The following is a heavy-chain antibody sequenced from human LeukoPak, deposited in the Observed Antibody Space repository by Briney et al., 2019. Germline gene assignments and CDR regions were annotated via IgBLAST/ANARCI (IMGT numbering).Heavy chain of an antibody. J-gene: IGHJ4*02. CDR1: GFTFSSYA. CDR2: ISGSGGST. Sequence: PGGSLRLSCAASGFTFSSYAMGWVRQAPGKGLEWVSAISGSGGSTYYADSVKGRFTISRDNSKNTLYLQMNSLRAEDTAVYYCAKAYSPTYYYDSSGPRGFDYWGQGTLVTVSS. V-gene: IGHV3-23*01. CDR3: AKAYSPTYYYDSSGPRGFDY. D-gene: IGHD3-22*01.